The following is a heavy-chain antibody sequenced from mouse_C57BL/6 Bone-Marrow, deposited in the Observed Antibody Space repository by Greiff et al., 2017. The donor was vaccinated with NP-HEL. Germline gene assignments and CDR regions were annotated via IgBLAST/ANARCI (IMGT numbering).Heavy chain of an antibody. CDR1: GYAFSSSW. CDR3: ARSGYGYDETWFAY. J-gene: IGHJ3*01. CDR2: IYPGDGDT. D-gene: IGHD2-2*01. Sequence: VQLQQSGPELVKPGASVKISCKASGYAFSSSWMNWVKQRPGKGLEWIGRIYPGDGDTNYNGKFKGKATLTADKSSSTAYMQLSSLTSEDSAVYFCARSGYGYDETWFAYWGQGTLVTVSA. V-gene: IGHV1-82*01.